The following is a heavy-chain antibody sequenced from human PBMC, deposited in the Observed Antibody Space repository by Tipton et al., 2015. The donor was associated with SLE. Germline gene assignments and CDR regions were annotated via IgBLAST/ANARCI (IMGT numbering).Heavy chain of an antibody. Sequence: TLSLTCTVSGGSISSSSYYWGWIRQPPGKGLEWIGYIYYSGSTYYNPSLKSRVTISVDTSKNQFSLKLSSVTAADTAVYYCARARIVVVVAHDYWGQGTLVTVSS. CDR3: ARARIVVVVAHDY. J-gene: IGHJ4*02. V-gene: IGHV4-31*03. CDR2: IYYSGST. CDR1: GGSISSSSYY. D-gene: IGHD2-15*01.